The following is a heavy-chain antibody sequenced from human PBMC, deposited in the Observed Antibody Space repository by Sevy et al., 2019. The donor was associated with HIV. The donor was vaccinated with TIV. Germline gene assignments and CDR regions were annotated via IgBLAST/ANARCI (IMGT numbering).Heavy chain of an antibody. V-gene: IGHV3-30-3*01. CDR1: GFSFSGYA. CDR3: ARLFSCGGDCYYLDY. J-gene: IGHJ4*02. Sequence: GGSLRLSCAASGFSFSGYAIHWVRQAPGKGLEWVAVISHDGNYKNYADSVKVRFTISRDDFKNTLYLQMSSLGPEDTAVYFCARLFSCGGDCYYLDYWGQGALVTVSS. CDR2: ISHDGNYK. D-gene: IGHD2-21*02.